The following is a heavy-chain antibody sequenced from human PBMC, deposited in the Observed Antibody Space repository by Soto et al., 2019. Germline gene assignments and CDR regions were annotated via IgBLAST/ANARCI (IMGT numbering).Heavy chain of an antibody. J-gene: IGHJ4*02. CDR1: GYMFISYG. Sequence: GASVKVSCKASGYMFISYGINWVRQAPGQGLEWMGWISAYNGNTKYAQNLQGRVTMTTGTSTSTAYMEMRSLRSDGTAVYYCVRDLDGSGSYYTDYWGPGTLVTVSS. V-gene: IGHV1-18*01. CDR3: VRDLDGSGSYYTDY. CDR2: ISAYNGNT. D-gene: IGHD3-10*01.